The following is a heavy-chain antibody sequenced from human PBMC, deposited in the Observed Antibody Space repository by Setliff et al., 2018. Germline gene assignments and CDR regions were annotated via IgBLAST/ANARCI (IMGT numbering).Heavy chain of an antibody. D-gene: IGHD1-7*01. CDR3: ARNAITGSTRKYYYYMDV. CDR1: GYTFTGYY. Sequence: ASVKVSCKASGYTFTGYYMHWVRQAPGQGLEWMGWISPYNGNTNSAQKFQGRVTMTTDTSTSTAYMELSSLRSDDTAVYYCARNAITGSTRKYYYYMDVWGQGTTVTVSS. V-gene: IGHV1-18*04. J-gene: IGHJ6*03. CDR2: ISPYNGNT.